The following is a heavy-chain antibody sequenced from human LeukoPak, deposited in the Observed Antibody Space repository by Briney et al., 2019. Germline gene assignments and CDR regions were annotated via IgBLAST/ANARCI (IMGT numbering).Heavy chain of an antibody. CDR3: ANAGRDSSSTISCGMDV. CDR1: GFTFSSHW. CDR2: INNDGSDT. J-gene: IGHJ6*02. D-gene: IGHD6-13*01. Sequence: PGGSLRLSCAASGFTFSSHWMHWVRQAPGKGLVWVSRINNDGSDTTYADSVKGRFTISRDNAKNMLYLQMNSLRAEDTAVYYCANAGRDSSSTISCGMDVWGQGTTVTVSS. V-gene: IGHV3-74*01.